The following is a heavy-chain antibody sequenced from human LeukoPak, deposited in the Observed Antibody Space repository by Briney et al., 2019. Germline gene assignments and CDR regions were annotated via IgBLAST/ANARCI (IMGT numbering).Heavy chain of an antibody. D-gene: IGHD6-13*01. J-gene: IGHJ5*02. CDR3: ARGLGSSSWLVWFDP. Sequence: PSETLSLTXTVSGGSISSSSYYWGWIRQPPGKGLEWIGSIYHSGSTYYNPSLKSRVTISVDTSKNQFSLKLSSVTAADTAVYYCARGLGSSSWLVWFDPWGQGTLVTVSS. CDR2: IYHSGST. CDR1: GGSISSSSYY. V-gene: IGHV4-39*07.